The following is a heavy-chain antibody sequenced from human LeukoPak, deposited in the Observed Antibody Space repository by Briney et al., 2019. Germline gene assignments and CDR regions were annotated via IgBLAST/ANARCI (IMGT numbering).Heavy chain of an antibody. CDR2: INPNSGGT. CDR3: ARGEIVGATELDY. D-gene: IGHD1-26*01. J-gene: IGHJ4*02. CDR1: GYTFTGYY. V-gene: IGHV1-2*06. Sequence: GASVKVSCKASGYTFTGYYMHWVRQAPGQGLEWMGRINPNSGGTNYAQKFQGRVTMTRDTSISTAYMELSRLRSDDTAVYYCARGEIVGATELDYWGQGTLVTVSS.